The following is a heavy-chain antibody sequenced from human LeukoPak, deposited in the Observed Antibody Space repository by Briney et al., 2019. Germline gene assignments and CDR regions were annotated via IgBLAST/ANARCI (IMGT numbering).Heavy chain of an antibody. CDR1: GFTFSDYY. CDR2: ISSSSSYT. V-gene: IGHV3-11*05. D-gene: IGHD6-13*01. Sequence: PGGSLRLSCAATGFTFSDYYMSWIRQAPGKGLDWVSYISSSSSYTNYADSVKGRFTIPRDNAKNSLYLQMNSLRAEDTAVYYCARVDSRSWYRFGYWGQGTLVTVSS. J-gene: IGHJ4*02. CDR3: ARVDSRSWYRFGY.